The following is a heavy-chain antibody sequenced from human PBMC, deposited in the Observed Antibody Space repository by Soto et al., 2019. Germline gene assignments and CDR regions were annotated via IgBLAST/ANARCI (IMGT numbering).Heavy chain of an antibody. Sequence: GGSLRLSCAASGFTFDDYAMHWVRQVPGKGLEWVSGINWNSGSVGYGDSVKGRFAISRDNAKNSLHLQMNSLSAEDTAFYYCVKDESINWYSGHFRHWGQGTPVTVSS. CDR1: GFTFDDYA. J-gene: IGHJ1*01. CDR3: VKDESINWYSGHFRH. D-gene: IGHD6-13*01. V-gene: IGHV3-9*01. CDR2: INWNSGSV.